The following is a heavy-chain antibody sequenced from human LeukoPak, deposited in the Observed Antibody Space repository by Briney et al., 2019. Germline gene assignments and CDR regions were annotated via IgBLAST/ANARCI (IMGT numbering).Heavy chain of an antibody. Sequence: GGSLRLSCAASGFTFSGYTMNWVRQAPGKGLEWVSSISSSSSSIYYADSVKGRFTISRDNAKNSLYLQMNSLRAEDTAVYYCARDLSGWGLQEYWGQGTLVTVSS. V-gene: IGHV3-21*01. CDR1: GFTFSGYT. CDR2: ISSSSSSI. D-gene: IGHD1-26*01. CDR3: ARDLSGWGLQEY. J-gene: IGHJ4*02.